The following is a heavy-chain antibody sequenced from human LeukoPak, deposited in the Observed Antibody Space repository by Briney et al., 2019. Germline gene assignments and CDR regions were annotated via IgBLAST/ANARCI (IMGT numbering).Heavy chain of an antibody. D-gene: IGHD5-18*01. J-gene: IGHJ4*02. Sequence: GGSLRLSCAASGFTFSSYAMHWVRQAPGKGLEWVAVISYDGSNKYYADSVKGRFTISRDNSKNTLYLQMNSLRAEDTAVYYCAKLGYSYGGGRGPYFDYWGQGTLVTVSS. CDR2: ISYDGSNK. CDR3: AKLGYSYGGGRGPYFDY. CDR1: GFTFSSYA. V-gene: IGHV3-30*18.